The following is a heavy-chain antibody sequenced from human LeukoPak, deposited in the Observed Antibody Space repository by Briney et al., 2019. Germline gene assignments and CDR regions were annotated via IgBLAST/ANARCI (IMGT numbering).Heavy chain of an antibody. D-gene: IGHD3-9*01. CDR1: GGSISSSKW. CDR3: ARHGTGYDMLTGYYFLGCFDY. Sequence: SETLSLTCAVSGGSISSSKWWSWVRQPPGKGLEWIGEIYHSGSTNYNPSLKSRVTISVEKSKNQFSLKLSSVTAADTAVYYSARHGTGYDMLTGYYFLGCFDYWGQGTLVTVSS. V-gene: IGHV4-4*02. J-gene: IGHJ4*02. CDR2: IYHSGST.